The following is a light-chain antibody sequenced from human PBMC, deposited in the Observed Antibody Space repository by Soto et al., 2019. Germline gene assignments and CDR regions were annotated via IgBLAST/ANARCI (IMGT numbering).Light chain of an antibody. V-gene: IGLV2-14*01. CDR2: EVS. Sequence: QSALTQPASVSGSPGQSITISCTGTSSDVGAYNYVSWYQQHPGKAPKLMIYEVSNRPSGVSHRFSGSKSDNTASLTISGLQTDDEADYYCSSYTSSRTLVFGTGTKV. CDR3: SSYTSSRTLV. J-gene: IGLJ1*01. CDR1: SSDVGAYNY.